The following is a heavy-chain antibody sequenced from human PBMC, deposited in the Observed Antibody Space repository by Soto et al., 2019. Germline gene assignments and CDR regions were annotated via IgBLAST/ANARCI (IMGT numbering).Heavy chain of an antibody. D-gene: IGHD2-21*02. J-gene: IGHJ4*02. Sequence: TLSLTCVVSGDSIASSYWWSWVRQPPRKGLEWIGEIYHSGTTNYNPSLKSRVTILQDKFNNKFSLRLNSMTAADTAVYYCARDDFEIFDQCGQGTLVTVCS. CDR2: IYHSGTT. CDR3: ARDDFEIFDQ. V-gene: IGHV4-4*02. CDR1: GDSIASSYW.